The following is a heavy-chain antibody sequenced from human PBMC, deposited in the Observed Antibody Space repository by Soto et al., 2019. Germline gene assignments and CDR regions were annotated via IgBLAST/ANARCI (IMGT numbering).Heavy chain of an antibody. CDR2: XXTTSGFT. CDR3: VKAQGRHYGSGSYQGYYYYDYGMDV. CDR1: GGSISSYY. J-gene: IGHJ6*02. D-gene: IGHD3-10*01. V-gene: IGHV3-66*03. Sequence: PSETLSLTCTVSGGSISSYYWSWIRQPPGKGLEWVSXXXTTSGFTKYADSVKGRFTISRDNSKNTLYLQMSSLRAEDTAVFYCVKAQGRHYGSGSYQGYYYYDYGMDVWGQGTTVTVSS.